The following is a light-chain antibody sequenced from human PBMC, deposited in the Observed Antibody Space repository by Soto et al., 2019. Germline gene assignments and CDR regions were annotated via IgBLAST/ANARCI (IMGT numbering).Light chain of an antibody. CDR1: SSDVVTYNL. J-gene: IGLJ1*01. Sequence: QSVLAQPASVSGSPGQSISISCTGTSSDVVTYNLVSWYQQHQGKAPTVLIYEGTKRPSGVSNRFSGYKSGNTASLTISGLRTEDEADYYCYSFAGSPPLSYVFGPGNKVTVL. V-gene: IGLV2-23*01. CDR3: YSFAGSPPLSYV. CDR2: EGT.